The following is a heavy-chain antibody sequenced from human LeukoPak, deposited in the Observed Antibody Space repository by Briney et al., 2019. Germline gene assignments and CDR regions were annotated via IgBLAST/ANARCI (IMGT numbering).Heavy chain of an antibody. CDR2: IKPSGGST. J-gene: IGHJ4*02. CDR3: AREVPENFNFDY. D-gene: IGHD2/OR15-2a*01. Sequence: ASVKVSCKASGYTFTSYYTHWVRQAPGQGLEWMGIIKPSGGSTLYAQKFQGRVTVSSDMSTSTVYVELSSLRSEDTAVYYCAREVPENFNFDYWGQGTLVTVSS. V-gene: IGHV1-46*01. CDR1: GYTFTSYY.